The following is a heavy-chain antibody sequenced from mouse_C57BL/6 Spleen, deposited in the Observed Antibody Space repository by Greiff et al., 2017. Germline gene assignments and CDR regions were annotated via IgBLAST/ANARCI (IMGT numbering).Heavy chain of an antibody. CDR1: GYTFTSYW. Sequence: QVQLQQPGAELVKPGASVKLSCKASGYTFTSYWMHWVKQRPGQGLEWIGMIHPNSGSTNYNEKFKSKATLTVDKSYSTAYMQLSSLTSEDSAVYYCARSGATVVVHWYFDVWGTGTTVTVSS. V-gene: IGHV1-64*01. CDR3: ARSGATVVVHWYFDV. J-gene: IGHJ1*03. D-gene: IGHD1-1*01. CDR2: IHPNSGST.